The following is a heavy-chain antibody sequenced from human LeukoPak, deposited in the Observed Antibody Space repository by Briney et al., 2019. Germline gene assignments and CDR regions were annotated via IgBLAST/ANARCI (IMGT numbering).Heavy chain of an antibody. Sequence: GGSLRLSCAASGFTFSSYGMHWVRQAPGKGLEWVAFIRYDGSNKYYADSVKGRFTISRDNSKNTLYLQMNSLRAEDTAVYYCAKDTEFRGGSSTLGFDYWGQGTLVTVSS. D-gene: IGHD6-6*01. CDR2: IRYDGSNK. J-gene: IGHJ4*02. CDR1: GFTFSSYG. V-gene: IGHV3-30*02. CDR3: AKDTEFRGGSSTLGFDY.